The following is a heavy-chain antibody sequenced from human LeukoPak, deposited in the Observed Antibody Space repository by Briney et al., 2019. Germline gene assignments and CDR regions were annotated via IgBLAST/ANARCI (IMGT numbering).Heavy chain of an antibody. D-gene: IGHD3-22*01. J-gene: IGHJ4*02. CDR3: ARAGRGYYYDSSGYN. Sequence: GGSLRLSCAASGFTFSSYSMNWVRQAPGKGLEWVSSISSSSSYIYYADSVKGRFTISRDNAKNSLYLQMNSLRAEDTAVYYCARAGRGYYYDSSGYNWGQGTLVTVSS. CDR2: ISSSSSYI. CDR1: GFTFSSYS. V-gene: IGHV3-21*01.